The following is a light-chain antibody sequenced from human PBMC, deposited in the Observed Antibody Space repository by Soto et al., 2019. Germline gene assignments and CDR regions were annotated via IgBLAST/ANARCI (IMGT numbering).Light chain of an antibody. Sequence: DVQMTQSPSSLSASVGDRVTITCRASQPISNYLNWYQQKAGEAPKVLIFGASSLQSGVPSKFSGSGYGTDFTLIINNLHPDDFATYYCQQTHAVTLTFGQGTRLEIK. V-gene: IGKV1-39*01. CDR1: QPISNY. J-gene: IGKJ5*01. CDR3: QQTHAVTLT. CDR2: GAS.